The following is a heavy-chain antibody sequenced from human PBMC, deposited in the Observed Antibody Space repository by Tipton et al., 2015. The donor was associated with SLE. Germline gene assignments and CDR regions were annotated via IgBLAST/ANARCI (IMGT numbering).Heavy chain of an antibody. J-gene: IGHJ3*02. V-gene: IGHV4-39*07. CDR2: IYYSGST. Sequence: TLSLTCTVSGGSISSGSHYWGWIRQPPGKGLEWIGSIYYSGSTYCNPSLKSRVTISVDTSKNQFSLKLSSVTAADTAVYYCAREGGGIWGSYRDDAFDIWGQGTMVTVSS. CDR1: GGSISSGSHY. CDR3: AREGGGIWGSYRDDAFDI. D-gene: IGHD3-16*02.